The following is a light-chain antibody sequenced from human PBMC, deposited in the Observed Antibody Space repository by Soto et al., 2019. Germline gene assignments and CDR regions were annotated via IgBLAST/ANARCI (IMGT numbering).Light chain of an antibody. CDR3: SSFADSSARDYV. CDR1: SSDIGAYDY. V-gene: IGLV2-14*03. CDR2: DVS. Sequence: QSVLAQPASVSGSPGQSITISCTGTSSDIGAYDYVSWYQQHPGGVPKLLIYDVSSRPSGVSSRFSGSKSGNTASLTISGLQADDESDYYCSSFADSSARDYVFGGGTKVTVL. J-gene: IGLJ1*01.